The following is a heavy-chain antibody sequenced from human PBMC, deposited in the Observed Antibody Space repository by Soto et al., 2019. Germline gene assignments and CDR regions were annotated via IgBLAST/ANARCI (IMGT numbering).Heavy chain of an antibody. CDR2: IFQSVNT. Sequence: NHSETLSLTCAVSGDSISNDYYWGWIRQPPGKGLEWIGTIFQSVNTYYNPSLKSRVTISVDTSKNHFSLNLSSVTAADTAVYYCAREAFGGSGNYYGSHHGYWGQGTLVTVSS. D-gene: IGHD1-26*01. CDR3: AREAFGGSGNYYGSHHGY. V-gene: IGHV4-38-2*02. CDR1: GDSISNDYY. J-gene: IGHJ1*01.